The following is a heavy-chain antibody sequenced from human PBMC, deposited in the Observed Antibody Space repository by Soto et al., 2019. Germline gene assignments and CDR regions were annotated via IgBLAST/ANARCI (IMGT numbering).Heavy chain of an antibody. CDR2: IYSSGRR. Sequence: PSETLSLTCTVSGYSISRGDHYWSWIRRPPGKGLEWIGYIYSSGRRSYNPSLERRLKMSIDTSNQFSLDLISVTAADTAVYFCARGGTLTEVPPFYYGLDVWGQGTTVTVSS. CDR3: ARGGTLTEVPPFYYGLDV. D-gene: IGHD2-2*01. J-gene: IGHJ6*02. CDR1: GYSISRGDHY. V-gene: IGHV4-30-4*01.